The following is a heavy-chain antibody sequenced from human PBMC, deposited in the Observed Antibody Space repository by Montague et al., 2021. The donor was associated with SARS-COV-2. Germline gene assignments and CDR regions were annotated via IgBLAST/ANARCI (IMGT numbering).Heavy chain of an antibody. D-gene: IGHD3/OR15-3a*01. V-gene: IGHV4-59*01. J-gene: IGHJ4*02. CDR1: GGSISSYY. CDR3: ARVRRGDYYGLWVSAHFDY. Sequence: SETLSLTCTVSGGSISSYYWSWIRQPPGKGLEWIGYIYYSGSTNYNPSLKSRVAISVDTSKNQFSLKLSSVTAADTAVYYCARVRRGDYYGLWVSAHFDYWGQGTLVTVSS. CDR2: IYYSGST.